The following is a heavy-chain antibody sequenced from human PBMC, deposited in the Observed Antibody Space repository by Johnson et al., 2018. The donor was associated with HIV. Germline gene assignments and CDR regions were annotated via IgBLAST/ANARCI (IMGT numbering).Heavy chain of an antibody. D-gene: IGHD3-16*01. CDR3: AKAPSMGADGFDI. CDR1: GFIFSSYD. Sequence: VQLVESGGGLVQPGGSLRLSCAASGFIFSSYDMHWVRQATGRGLEWVSGIGTAGDTYYPGSVKGRFTISRENAKNSLYLQMNSLRAEDTAVYYCAKAPSMGADGFDIWGQGTMVTVSS. CDR2: IGTAGDT. V-gene: IGHV3-13*01. J-gene: IGHJ3*02.